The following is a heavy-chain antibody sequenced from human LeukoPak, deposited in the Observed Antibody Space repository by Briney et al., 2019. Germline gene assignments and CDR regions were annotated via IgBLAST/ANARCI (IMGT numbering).Heavy chain of an antibody. CDR3: ARRPRYSNYADY. J-gene: IGHJ4*02. D-gene: IGHD4-11*01. V-gene: IGHV3-23*01. CDR2: ISGTGGST. Sequence: GGSLRLSCAASGFTFSSYAMTWVRQAPGKGLEWVSAISGTGGSTDYADSVKGRFTISRDNAKNSLYLQMNSLRAEDTVVYYCARRPRYSNYADYWGQGTLVTVSS. CDR1: GFTFSSYA.